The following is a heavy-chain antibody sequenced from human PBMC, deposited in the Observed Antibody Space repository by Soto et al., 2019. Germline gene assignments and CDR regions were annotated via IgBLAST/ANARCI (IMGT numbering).Heavy chain of an antibody. V-gene: IGHV3-21*01. CDR2: ISSNSAYI. J-gene: IGHJ5*02. CDR3: TRDASRDSSARGWFDP. Sequence: GGSLRLSCAASGFTFRSFTMNWVRQAPGKGLEWVSTISSNSAYIYYTDALRGRFTISRDNAKNSLHLQMNSLRAEDTAVYYCTRDASRDSSARGWFDPWGPGILVTVSS. CDR1: GFTFRSFT. D-gene: IGHD6-13*01.